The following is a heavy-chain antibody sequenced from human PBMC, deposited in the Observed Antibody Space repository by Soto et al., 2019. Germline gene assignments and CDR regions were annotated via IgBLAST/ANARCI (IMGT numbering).Heavy chain of an antibody. D-gene: IGHD5-18*01. Sequence: QVQLVESGGGVVQPGRSLRLSCAASGFTFSSYAMHWVRQAPGKGLEWVAVISYDGSNKYYADSVKGRFTISRDNSKNTLYLQMNSLRAEDTAVYYCARDGGWIQLWIRGDYWGQGTLVTVSS. J-gene: IGHJ4*02. CDR1: GFTFSSYA. CDR3: ARDGGWIQLWIRGDY. V-gene: IGHV3-30-3*01. CDR2: ISYDGSNK.